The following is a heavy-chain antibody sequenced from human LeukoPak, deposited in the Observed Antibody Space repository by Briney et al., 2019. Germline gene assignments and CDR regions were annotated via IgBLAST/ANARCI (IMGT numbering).Heavy chain of an antibody. CDR2: IIPIFGTA. Sequence: SVKVSCKASGGTFSSYAICWVRQAPGQGLEWMGGIIPIFGTANYAQKFQGRVTITTDESTSTAYMELSSLRSEDTAVYYCARSIFGVVIGYNWFDPWGQGTLVTVSS. V-gene: IGHV1-69*05. D-gene: IGHD3-3*01. CDR3: ARSIFGVVIGYNWFDP. J-gene: IGHJ5*02. CDR1: GGTFSSYA.